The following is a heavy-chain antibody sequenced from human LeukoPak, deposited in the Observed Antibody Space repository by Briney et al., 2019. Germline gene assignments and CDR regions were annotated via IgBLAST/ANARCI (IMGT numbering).Heavy chain of an antibody. Sequence: GGSLRLSCAASGFTFSSYEMNWVRQAPGKGLEWVSYISSSGSTIYYADSVKGRFTISRDNAKNSLYLQMNSLRAEDTAVYYCARGHDFGENFDYWGQGTLVTVSS. CDR2: ISSSGSTI. D-gene: IGHD3-10*01. CDR1: GFTFSSYE. V-gene: IGHV3-48*03. J-gene: IGHJ4*02. CDR3: ARGHDFGENFDY.